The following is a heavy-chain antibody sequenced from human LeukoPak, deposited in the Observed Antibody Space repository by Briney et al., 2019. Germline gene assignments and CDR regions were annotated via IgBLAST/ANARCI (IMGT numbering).Heavy chain of an antibody. J-gene: IGHJ5*02. D-gene: IGHD3-22*01. CDR2: INHSGST. V-gene: IGHV4-34*01. Sequence: PSETLSLTCAVYGGSFSGYYWSWIRQPPGKGLEWIGEINHSGSTNYNPSLKSRVTISVDTSKNQFSLKLSSVTAADTAVYYCARLIEYYYDSSGYYYAPYNWFDPWGQGTLVTVSS. CDR3: ARLIEYYYDSSGYYYAPYNWFDP. CDR1: GGSFSGYY.